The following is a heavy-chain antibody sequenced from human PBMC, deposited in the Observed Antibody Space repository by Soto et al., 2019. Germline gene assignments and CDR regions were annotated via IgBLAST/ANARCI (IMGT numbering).Heavy chain of an antibody. CDR1: GYTFTGYY. Sequence: ASVKVSCKASGYTFTGYYMHWVRQAPGQGLEWMGWINPNSGGTNYAQKFQGWVAMTRDTSISTAYMELRRLRSDDTAVYYCARDPYSYGLYFDYWGQGTLVTVSS. D-gene: IGHD5-18*01. J-gene: IGHJ4*02. CDR3: ARDPYSYGLYFDY. CDR2: INPNSGGT. V-gene: IGHV1-2*04.